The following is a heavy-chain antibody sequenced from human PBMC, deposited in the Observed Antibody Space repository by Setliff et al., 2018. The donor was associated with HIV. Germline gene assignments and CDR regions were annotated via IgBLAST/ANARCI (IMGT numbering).Heavy chain of an antibody. V-gene: IGHV4-4*02. CDR1: GGSISSTNW. CDR3: ARSDVLEFLEWSPEGCFDP. J-gene: IGHJ5*02. D-gene: IGHD3-3*02. Sequence: SETLSLTCAVSGGSISSTNWWNWVRQPPGKGLEWIGEIYHSGDTNYNPSLKSRVTISVDTSKNQFSLKLSSVTAADTAVYYCARSDVLEFLEWSPEGCFDPWGQGTLVTVSS. CDR2: IYHSGDT.